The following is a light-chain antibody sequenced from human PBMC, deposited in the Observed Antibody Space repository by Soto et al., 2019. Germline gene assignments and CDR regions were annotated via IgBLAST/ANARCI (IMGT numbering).Light chain of an antibody. CDR1: QDIRTS. V-gene: IGKV1-8*01. CDR3: QQLNSYPIT. CDR2: GAS. Sequence: AIRMTQSPSSFSASTGDRVTITCRASQDIRTSLAWYRQSPGKAPKFLIYGASTLQSGVPSRFSGSGSGTEFTLTISSLQPEDFATYYCQQLNSYPITFGQGTRLEIK. J-gene: IGKJ5*01.